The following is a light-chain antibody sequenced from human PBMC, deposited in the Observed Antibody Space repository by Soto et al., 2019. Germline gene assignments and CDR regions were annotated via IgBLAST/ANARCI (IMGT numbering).Light chain of an antibody. CDR3: QQYNSYSPYT. CDR1: QSISSW. V-gene: IGKV1-5*03. CDR2: KAS. Sequence: DIQMTQSPSTLSASVGDRVTITCRASQSISSWLAWYQQKPGKAPKLLIYKASSLESGVPSRFSGSGSGTEFTLIISSLKPDDFATYYCQQYNSYSPYTFGQGTKLEIK. J-gene: IGKJ2*01.